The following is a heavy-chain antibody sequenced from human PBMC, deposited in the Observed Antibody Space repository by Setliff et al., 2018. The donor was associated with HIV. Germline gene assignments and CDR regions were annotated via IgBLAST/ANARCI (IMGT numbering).Heavy chain of an antibody. CDR1: GGSINSGHYY. Sequence: PSETLSLTCGVSGGSINSGHYYWSWIRHHPGKGLEWIGYIYYTGSTYFNPSLKSRVTLSIDTSKNQFSLKLSSVTAAYTAVYYCARDRYAGEIDYWGQGTLVTVS. V-gene: IGHV4-31*11. CDR2: IYYTGST. D-gene: IGHD3-10*01. J-gene: IGHJ4*02. CDR3: ARDRYAGEIDY.